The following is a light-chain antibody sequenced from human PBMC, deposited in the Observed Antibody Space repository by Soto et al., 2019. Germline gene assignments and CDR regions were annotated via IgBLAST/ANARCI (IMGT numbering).Light chain of an antibody. CDR1: QTIMTY. V-gene: IGKV1-39*01. Sequence: DIQMTQSPSSLSASLGDRVTITCRASQTIMTYLNWYQLKPGKPPRLLIYAASSLQSGVPSRFSGSGSGTDFTLTISSLQPEDFATYSCQQSYNSPQTFGRGTKVDIK. CDR2: AAS. CDR3: QQSYNSPQT. J-gene: IGKJ1*01.